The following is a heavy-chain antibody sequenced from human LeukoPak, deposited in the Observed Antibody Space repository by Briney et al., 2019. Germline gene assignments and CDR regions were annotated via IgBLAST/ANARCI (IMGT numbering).Heavy chain of an antibody. Sequence: GESLKLSCKGSGYSFTSYWIGWVRQMPGKGLEWMGIIYPGDSDTRYSPSFQGQVTISADKSISTAYLQWSSLKASDTAMYYCAIHPDSSPDAFDIWGRGTMVTVSS. CDR1: GYSFTSYW. D-gene: IGHD6-19*01. J-gene: IGHJ3*02. V-gene: IGHV5-51*01. CDR2: IYPGDSDT. CDR3: AIHPDSSPDAFDI.